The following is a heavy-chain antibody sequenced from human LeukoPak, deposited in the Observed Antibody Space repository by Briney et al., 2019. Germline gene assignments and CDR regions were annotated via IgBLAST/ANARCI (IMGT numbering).Heavy chain of an antibody. V-gene: IGHV3-30*04. J-gene: IGHJ4*02. D-gene: IGHD3-3*02. CDR1: GFTFSSYS. Sequence: GGSLRLSCAASGFTFSSYSMHWVRQAPGKGLEWVAVISYDGSNKYYADSVKGRFTISRDNSKNTLYLQMNSLRAEDTAIYYCARDISSPPNYWGQGTLVTVSS. CDR2: ISYDGSNK. CDR3: ARDISSPPNY.